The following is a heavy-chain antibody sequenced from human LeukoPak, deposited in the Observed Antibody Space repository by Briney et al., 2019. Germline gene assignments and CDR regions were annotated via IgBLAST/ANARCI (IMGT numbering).Heavy chain of an antibody. D-gene: IGHD1-7*01. CDR2: ISSSSSYI. Sequence: GGSLRLSCAASGFTFSSYSMNWVRQAPGKGLEWVSSISSSSSYIYYADSVKGRFTISRDNAKNSLYLQMSSLRAEDTAVYYCAREGSLTGTTNYYYMDVWGKGTTVTVSS. CDR3: AREGSLTGTTNYYYMDV. CDR1: GFTFSSYS. J-gene: IGHJ6*03. V-gene: IGHV3-21*01.